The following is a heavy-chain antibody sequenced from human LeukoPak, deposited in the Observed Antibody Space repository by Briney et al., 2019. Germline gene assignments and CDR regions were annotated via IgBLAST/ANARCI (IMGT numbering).Heavy chain of an antibody. V-gene: IGHV4-38-2*02. Sequence: PSETLSLTCTVSGYSISSGYYWGWIRQPPGKGLEWIGSIYHSGSTYYNPSLKSRVTISVDTSKNQFALKLSSVTSTDTSCTLSARSRGYSVTADYWGQGTLVTVSS. D-gene: IGHD5-18*01. J-gene: IGHJ4*02. CDR2: IYHSGST. CDR3: ARSRGYSVTADY. CDR1: GYSISSGYY.